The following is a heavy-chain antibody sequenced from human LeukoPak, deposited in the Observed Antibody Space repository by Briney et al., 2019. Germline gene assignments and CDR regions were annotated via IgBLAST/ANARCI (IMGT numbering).Heavy chain of an antibody. D-gene: IGHD6-13*01. J-gene: IGHJ1*01. V-gene: IGHV3-21*01. CDR1: GFTFSSYS. CDR3: ARGGAAAALR. Sequence: GGSLRLSCAASGFTFSSYSMNWVRQAPGKGLEWASSITSSSSYIYYADSVKGRFTISRDNAKNSLYLQMNSLRAEDTAVYYCARGGAAAALRWGQGTLVTVSS. CDR2: ITSSSSYI.